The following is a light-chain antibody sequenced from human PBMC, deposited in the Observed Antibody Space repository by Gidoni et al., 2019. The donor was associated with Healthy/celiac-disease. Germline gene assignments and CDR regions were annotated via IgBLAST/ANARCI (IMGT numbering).Light chain of an antibody. J-gene: IGKJ3*01. Sequence: DIVMTQPPDSLAWLLGERATTNYKSSQGVLYSSNNKNYLPWYQQKPGQPPNLLIYWASTRESGVPDRFSGSGSGTDFTLTISSLRAEDVAVYYCQQYYSTPFGPGTKVDIK. CDR1: QGVLYSSNNKNY. CDR2: WAS. CDR3: QQYYSTP. V-gene: IGKV4-1*01.